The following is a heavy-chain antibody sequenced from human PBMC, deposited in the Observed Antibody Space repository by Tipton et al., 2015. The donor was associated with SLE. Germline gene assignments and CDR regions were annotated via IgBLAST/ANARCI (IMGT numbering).Heavy chain of an antibody. CDR2: IDHGGST. D-gene: IGHD6-19*01. Sequence: GLVKPSETLSLTCGVYGGSFSGYSWSWIRQTPGKGLEWLGEIDHGGSTNYNPSLKTRVTMSVDTSKRQFSLRLDSVTAADTGIYYCARGKGNSSGWGHYYFYGMDVWGQGTTVTVSS. J-gene: IGHJ6*02. V-gene: IGHV4-34*01. CDR3: ARGKGNSSGWGHYYFYGMDV. CDR1: GGSFSGYS.